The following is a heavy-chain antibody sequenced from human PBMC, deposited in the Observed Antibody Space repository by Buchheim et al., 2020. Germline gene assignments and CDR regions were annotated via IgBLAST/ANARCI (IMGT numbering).Heavy chain of an antibody. D-gene: IGHD3-22*01. Sequence: QVQLVESGGGVVQPGRSLRLSCAASGFTFSSYAMHWVRQAPGKGLEWVAVISYDGSNKYYADSVKGRFTISRDNSKNTLYLQMNSLRAEDTAVYYCARGSLGIVVVIYYFDYWGQGTL. J-gene: IGHJ4*02. CDR1: GFTFSSYA. CDR3: ARGSLGIVVVIYYFDY. CDR2: ISYDGSNK. V-gene: IGHV3-30*04.